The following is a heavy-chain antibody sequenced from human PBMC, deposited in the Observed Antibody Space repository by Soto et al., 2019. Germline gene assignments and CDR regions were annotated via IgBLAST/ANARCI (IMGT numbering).Heavy chain of an antibody. CDR1: SGSISSDTYY. Sequence: SETLSLTCTVSSGSISSDTYYWGWIRQPPGKGLEWIGTIYYRGDTSYNPSLRSRVTISVDTSKKRFSLKLNSVTAADTAVYYCARHQREVHWFDPWGQGTLVTVSS. D-gene: IGHD1-26*01. J-gene: IGHJ5*02. V-gene: IGHV4-39*01. CDR3: ARHQREVHWFDP. CDR2: IYYRGDT.